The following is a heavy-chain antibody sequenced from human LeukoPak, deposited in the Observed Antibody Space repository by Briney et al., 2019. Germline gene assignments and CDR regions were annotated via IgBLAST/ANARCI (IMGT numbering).Heavy chain of an antibody. CDR2: ISVSVGST. CDR1: GFTFSSYA. CDR3: AKDPGYSSGWYTGFGGY. D-gene: IGHD6-19*01. V-gene: IGHV3-23*01. J-gene: IGHJ4*02. Sequence: PGGSLRLSCAASGFTFSSYAMSWVRQAPGKGLEWVSSISVSVGSTYYADSVKGRFTISRDNSKNTLYLQMNSLRAEDTAVYYCAKDPGYSSGWYTGFGGYWGQGTLVTVSS.